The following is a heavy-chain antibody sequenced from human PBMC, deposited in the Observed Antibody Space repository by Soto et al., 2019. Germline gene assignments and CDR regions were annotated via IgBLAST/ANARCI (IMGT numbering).Heavy chain of an antibody. J-gene: IGHJ4*02. D-gene: IGHD3-22*01. CDR1: GGSFSGYY. CDR2: INHSGST. Sequence: SETLSLTCAVYGGSFSGYYWSWIRQPPGKGLEWIGEINHSGSTNYNPSLKSRVTISVDTSKNQFSLKLSSVTAADTAVYYCARGSPDGTMIVVVEYWGQRTLFT. CDR3: ARGSPDGTMIVVVEY. V-gene: IGHV4-34*01.